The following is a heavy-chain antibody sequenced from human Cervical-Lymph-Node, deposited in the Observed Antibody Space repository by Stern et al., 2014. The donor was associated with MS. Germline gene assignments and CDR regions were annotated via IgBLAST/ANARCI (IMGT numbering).Heavy chain of an antibody. Sequence: QVQLQESGPGLVKPSETLSLTCSFSGGSISGYYWSWIRQPPGRGLEWIAYIYYNGNTDYNPSLKSRVSISIDTSKNQFSLKLSSVTAADTAMYYCARHDTDTAMDYWGQGTLVTVSS. J-gene: IGHJ4*02. D-gene: IGHD5-18*01. CDR3: ARHDTDTAMDY. V-gene: IGHV4-59*08. CDR1: GGSISGYY. CDR2: IYYNGNT.